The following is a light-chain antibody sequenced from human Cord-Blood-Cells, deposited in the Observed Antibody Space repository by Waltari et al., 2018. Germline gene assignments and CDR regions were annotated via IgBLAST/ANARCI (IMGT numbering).Light chain of an antibody. V-gene: IGKV2D-29*02. CDR3: MQSIQLPLT. Sequence: DIVMTQTPLSLSVTPGQPASISCKSSQSLLHSDGKTYLYWYLQKPGQSPQLLIYEVSSRFCGVPHSFSCSQSGTDVTVKFSRLEADDVGVYYCMQSIQLPLTCGGGTKVEIK. CDR2: EVS. CDR1: QSLLHSDGKTY. J-gene: IGKJ4*01.